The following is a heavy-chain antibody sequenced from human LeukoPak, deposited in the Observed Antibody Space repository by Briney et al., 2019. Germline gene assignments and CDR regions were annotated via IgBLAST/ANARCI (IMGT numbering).Heavy chain of an antibody. Sequence: ASVKVSCKASGGTFSSYGISWVRQAPGQGLEWMGGIIPIFGTPNYAQKFQGRVTITADESTSTAYMELSSLRSEDTAVYYCAREGGPAASDVWGQGTTVTVSS. J-gene: IGHJ6*02. V-gene: IGHV1-69*13. D-gene: IGHD3-16*01. CDR2: IIPIFGTP. CDR3: AREGGPAASDV. CDR1: GGTFSSYG.